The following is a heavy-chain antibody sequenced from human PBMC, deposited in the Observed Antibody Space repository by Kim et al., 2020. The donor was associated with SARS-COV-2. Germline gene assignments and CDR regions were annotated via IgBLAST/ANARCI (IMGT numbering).Heavy chain of an antibody. CDR3: ARGAPVTTFYYYYYGMDV. D-gene: IGHD4-17*01. Sequence: LKDRVTISVDTSKNQFSLKLSSVTAADTAVYYCARGAPVTTFYYYYYGMDVWGQETTVTVSS. V-gene: IGHV4-34*01. J-gene: IGHJ6*02.